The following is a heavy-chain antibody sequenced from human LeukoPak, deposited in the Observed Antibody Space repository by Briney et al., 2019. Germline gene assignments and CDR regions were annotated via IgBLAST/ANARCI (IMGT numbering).Heavy chain of an antibody. V-gene: IGHV1-2*02. J-gene: IGHJ4*02. CDR1: GSTFSDYH. CDR2: INPKSGDA. CDR3: ARGEYSNGYPYRLDS. Sequence: ASVKVSCKASGSTFSDYHINWVRQASGQGPEWMGWINPKSGDARYNQAFQGRVTMTRDTSISTAYMELNRLRSDDTAMYYCARGEYSNGYPYRLDSWGQGTLVTVSS. D-gene: IGHD3-16*01.